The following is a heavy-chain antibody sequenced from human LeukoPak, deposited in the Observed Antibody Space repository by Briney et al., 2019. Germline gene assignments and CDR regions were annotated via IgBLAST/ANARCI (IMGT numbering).Heavy chain of an antibody. CDR1: GFTVSLNY. CDR2: IYGGGGT. Sequence: PRGSLEVSCAASGFTVSLNYMSWVRQAPGKGLEWVSVIYGGGGTYYADSVKGRFTISRDTSKNTLYLQMNSLRAEDTAVYYCTRVLSGSYSGMDVWGQGTTVAVTS. V-gene: IGHV3-53*01. J-gene: IGHJ6*02. D-gene: IGHD1-26*01. CDR3: TRVLSGSYSGMDV.